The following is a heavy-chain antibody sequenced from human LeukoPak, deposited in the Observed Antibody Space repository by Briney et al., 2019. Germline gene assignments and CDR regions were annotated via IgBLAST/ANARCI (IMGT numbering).Heavy chain of an antibody. V-gene: IGHV3-9*01. CDR3: AKTLTYYYDSSGYYEH. Sequence: PGGSLRLSCAASGFTFDDYARHWVRQAPGKGLEWVSGISWNGGTMGYADSVKGRFTISRDNAKKSVYLQMNSLRPEDTALYYCAKTLTYYYDSSGYYEHWGQGTLVTVSS. CDR2: ISWNGGTM. J-gene: IGHJ4*02. CDR1: GFTFDDYA. D-gene: IGHD3-22*01.